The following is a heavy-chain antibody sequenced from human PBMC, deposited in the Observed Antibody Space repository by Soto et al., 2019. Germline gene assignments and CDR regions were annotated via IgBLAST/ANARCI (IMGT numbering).Heavy chain of an antibody. CDR3: AKDCRRLAVTGSALAS. J-gene: IGHJ5*02. Sequence: GGSLRLSCAASGFTFNDYAMAWVRQAPGQGLEWVSSISGSGGHSSYVDSVRGRFTISRDNVNNILSLDMSDLRAEDTALYYCAKDCRRLAVTGSALASWGQGALVTVSS. D-gene: IGHD6-19*01. CDR2: ISGSGGHS. CDR1: GFTFNDYA. V-gene: IGHV3-23*01.